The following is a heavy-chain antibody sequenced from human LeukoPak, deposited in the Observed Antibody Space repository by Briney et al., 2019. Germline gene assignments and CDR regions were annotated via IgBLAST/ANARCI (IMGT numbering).Heavy chain of an antibody. D-gene: IGHD3-10*01. Sequence: GGSLRLSCSTSGFTFSSYEMHWVRQAPGKGLEWVACISDSDDSAYYADSVKGRFTISRDNAKNSVDIQMSSLRGEDTAVYYAARGQARLVWFGELAGYFDLWGRGTLVTVSS. CDR3: ARGQARLVWFGELAGYFDL. CDR1: GFTFSSYE. V-gene: IGHV3-48*03. CDR2: ISDSDDSA. J-gene: IGHJ2*01.